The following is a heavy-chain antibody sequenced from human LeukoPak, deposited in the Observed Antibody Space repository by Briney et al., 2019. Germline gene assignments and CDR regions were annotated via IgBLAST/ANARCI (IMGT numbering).Heavy chain of an antibody. Sequence: PSETLSLTCVVYGGSFSGYYWNWIRQPPGKGLEWIGEINHSGSTNYNPSLKSRVTISVDTSKNQLSLEVSSVTAADTAVYYCAREMALAAVFDYWGQGTLVTVSS. D-gene: IGHD2-15*01. V-gene: IGHV4-34*01. J-gene: IGHJ4*02. CDR2: INHSGST. CDR3: AREMALAAVFDY. CDR1: GGSFSGYY.